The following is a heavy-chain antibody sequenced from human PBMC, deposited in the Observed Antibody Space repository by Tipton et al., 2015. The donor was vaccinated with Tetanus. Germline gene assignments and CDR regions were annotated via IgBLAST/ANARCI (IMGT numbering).Heavy chain of an antibody. CDR3: AKLFRVRARGITMVVVVPPGYFDY. CDR2: IYFSGST. Sequence: GLVKPSETLSLTCTVSGASISNSSSYWGWIRQSPGKGLEWIGNIYFSGSTYYNPSLKSRVTISVDTSKNQFSLRLNSVTAADTAAYYCAKLFRVRARGITMVVVVPPGYFDYWGQGTLVTVSS. V-gene: IGHV4-39*01. J-gene: IGHJ4*02. CDR1: GASISNSSSY. D-gene: IGHD3-22*01.